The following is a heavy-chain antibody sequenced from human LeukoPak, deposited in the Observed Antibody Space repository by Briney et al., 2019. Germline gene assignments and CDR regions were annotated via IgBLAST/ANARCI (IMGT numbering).Heavy chain of an antibody. Sequence: SSETLSLTCTVSGGSISSYYWSWIRQPPGKGLEWIGYIYYSGSTNYNPSLKSRVTISVDTSKNQFSLKLTAVTAADTAVYYCARARFGFGGVIVILDYWGQGTLVTVSS. J-gene: IGHJ4*02. CDR3: ARARFGFGGVIVILDY. CDR2: IYYSGST. CDR1: GGSISSYY. V-gene: IGHV4-59*12. D-gene: IGHD3-16*02.